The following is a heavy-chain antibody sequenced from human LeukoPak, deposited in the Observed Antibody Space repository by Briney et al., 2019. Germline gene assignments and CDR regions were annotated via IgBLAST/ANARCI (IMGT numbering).Heavy chain of an antibody. Sequence: SGGSLRLSCAASGFTFSSYSMNRVRQAPGKGLEWVSSISSSSTYIYYADSVRGRFAISRDNAKNSLYLQMNSLRAEDTAVYYCARGDTAFDYWGQGTLVTVSS. J-gene: IGHJ4*02. V-gene: IGHV3-21*01. CDR3: ARGDTAFDY. CDR2: ISSSSTYI. CDR1: GFTFSSYS. D-gene: IGHD5-18*01.